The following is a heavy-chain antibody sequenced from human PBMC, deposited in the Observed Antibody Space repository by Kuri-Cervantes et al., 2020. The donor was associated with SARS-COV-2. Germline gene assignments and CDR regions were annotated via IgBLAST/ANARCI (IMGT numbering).Heavy chain of an antibody. Sequence: ASVKVSCKASGYTFTSYYMHWVRQAPGQGLEWMGWMNPNSGNTGYAQKFQGRVTMTRNTSISTAYMELSSLGSEDTAVYYCARGGLIGYYDSSGYSVDYWGQGTLVTVSS. CDR3: ARGGLIGYYDSSGYSVDY. D-gene: IGHD3-22*01. J-gene: IGHJ4*02. CDR2: MNPNSGNT. CDR1: GYTFTSYY. V-gene: IGHV1-8*02.